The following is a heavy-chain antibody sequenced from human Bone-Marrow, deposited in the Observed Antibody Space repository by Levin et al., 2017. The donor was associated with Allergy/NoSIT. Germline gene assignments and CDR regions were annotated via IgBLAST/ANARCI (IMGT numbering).Heavy chain of an antibody. D-gene: IGHD3-10*01. V-gene: IGHV1-18*01. CDR1: GYTFTDYG. J-gene: IGHJ5*02. CDR3: ARESGTMVRVDP. Sequence: RASVKVSCKASGYTFTDYGISWVRQAPGQGFEWMGWIRTRDGNTNYGNTNYAQKLQGRFTMTTDTSTATAYMELRSLRSDDTAIYYCARESGTMVRVDPWGQGTLVTVSS. CDR2: IRTRDGNTNYGNT.